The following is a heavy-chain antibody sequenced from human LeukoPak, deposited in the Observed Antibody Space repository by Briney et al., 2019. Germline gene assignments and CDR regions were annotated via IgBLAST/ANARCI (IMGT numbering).Heavy chain of an antibody. D-gene: IGHD1-26*01. CDR1: GGSISFYY. CDR2: ISYSGST. CDR3: ARHGSGSWYLEY. Sequence: SETLSLTCTVSGGSISFYYWSWIRQPPGKGLECMGYISYSGSTNYNSSLMSRVIISVDTSKNQYSLKLSSVTAADTAVYYCARHGSGSWYLEYWGQGTLVTVSS. J-gene: IGHJ4*02. V-gene: IGHV4-59*08.